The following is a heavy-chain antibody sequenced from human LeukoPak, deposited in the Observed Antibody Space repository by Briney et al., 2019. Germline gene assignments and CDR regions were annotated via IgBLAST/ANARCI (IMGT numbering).Heavy chain of an antibody. J-gene: IGHJ4*02. CDR3: ARTGSSSWFYYFDY. CDR1: GFNFNNYG. Sequence: GGSLRLSCAASGFNFNNYGIHWVRQAPGKGLEWVANIKQDGSEKYYVDSVKGRFTISRDNAKNSLYLQMNSLRAEDTAVYYCARTGSSSWFYYFDYWGQGTLVTVSS. V-gene: IGHV3-7*01. D-gene: IGHD6-13*01. CDR2: IKQDGSEK.